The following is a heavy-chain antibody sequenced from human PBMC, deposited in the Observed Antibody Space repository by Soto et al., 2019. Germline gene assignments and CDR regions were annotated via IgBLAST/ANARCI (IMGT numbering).Heavy chain of an antibody. CDR3: ARRGSR. Sequence: EVQLVESGGGLVQPGGSLRLSCAASGFTFSSSEMYWVRQAPGKGLEWISYIHPGGQTIFYAESVKGRFTISRDSAKHSVYLQMNSLRAEDTAVYYCARRGSRWGRGTKVTVSS. CDR2: IHPGGQTI. CDR1: GFTFSSSE. V-gene: IGHV3-48*03. D-gene: IGHD2-15*01. J-gene: IGHJ3*01.